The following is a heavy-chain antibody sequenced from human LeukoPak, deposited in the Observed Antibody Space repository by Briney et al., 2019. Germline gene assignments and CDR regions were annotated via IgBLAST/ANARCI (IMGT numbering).Heavy chain of an antibody. CDR3: ARDGPLDYDSTGYYIDH. Sequence: PGGSLRLSCAASGFTFSSNSMNWVRQAPGKGLGWVSSICGSSSYIHYADSVKGRFTISRDNAKNSLYLQINSLRAEDTAVYYCARDGPLDYDSTGYYIDHWGQGTLVTVSS. V-gene: IGHV3-21*01. CDR1: GFTFSSNS. CDR2: ICGSSSYI. D-gene: IGHD3-22*01. J-gene: IGHJ4*02.